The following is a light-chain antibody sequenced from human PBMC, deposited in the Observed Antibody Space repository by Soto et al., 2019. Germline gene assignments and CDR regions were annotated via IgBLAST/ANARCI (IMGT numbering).Light chain of an antibody. J-gene: IGLJ3*02. CDR1: GSNVGKNP. V-gene: IGLV1-44*01. Sequence: QSVLTQPPSASGTPGQRVSISCSGSGSNVGKNPVNWYQQLPGAAPKLLIYNNNRRPSGVPDRFSGAKSGTSASLAISGLQSDDETDYYCAAWDDSLIGPVFGGGTKLTVL. CDR3: AAWDDSLIGPV. CDR2: NNN.